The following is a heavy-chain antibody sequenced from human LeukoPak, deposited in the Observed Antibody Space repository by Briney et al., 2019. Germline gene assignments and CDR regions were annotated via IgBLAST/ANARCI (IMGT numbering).Heavy chain of an antibody. CDR2: IIPILGIA. CDR3: AARLYYYDSSGYSDP. Sequence: SVKVPCKASGGTFSSYAISWVRQAPGQGLEWMGRIIPILGIANYAQKFQGRVTITADKSTSTAYMELSSLRSEDTAVYYCAARLYYYDSSGYSDPWGQGTLVTVSS. V-gene: IGHV1-69*04. J-gene: IGHJ5*02. CDR1: GGTFSSYA. D-gene: IGHD3-22*01.